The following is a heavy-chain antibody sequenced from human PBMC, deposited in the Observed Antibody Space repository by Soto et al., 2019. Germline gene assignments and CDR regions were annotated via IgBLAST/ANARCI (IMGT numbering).Heavy chain of an antibody. V-gene: IGHV1-69*02. CDR2: IIPILDIT. J-gene: IGHJ3*02. CDR3: ATPLAADDGLDI. D-gene: IGHD2-15*01. CDR1: GGTFSSYT. Sequence: QVQLVQSGAEVKKPGSSMKVSCKASGGTFSSYTFSWVRQAPGQGLEWMGRIIPILDITNFAQKFQGRVTLTADESTSTAYMEMTSLKSEDTAVYYCATPLAADDGLDIWGQGTMVTVSS.